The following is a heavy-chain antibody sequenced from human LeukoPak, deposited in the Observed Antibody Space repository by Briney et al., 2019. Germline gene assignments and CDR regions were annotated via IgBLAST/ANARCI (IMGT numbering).Heavy chain of an antibody. CDR3: AKASSGYYRGFFDY. D-gene: IGHD3-22*01. Sequence: ETLSLTCAVYGGSFSGYYWSWVRQAPGKGLEWVSGLSTSGSSTNYADSVKGRVTISRDNSQNTVDLQMNSLRAEDTAVYYCAKASSGYYRGFFDYWGQGTLVTVSS. J-gene: IGHJ4*02. V-gene: IGHV3-23*01. CDR2: LSTSGSST. CDR1: GGSFSGYY.